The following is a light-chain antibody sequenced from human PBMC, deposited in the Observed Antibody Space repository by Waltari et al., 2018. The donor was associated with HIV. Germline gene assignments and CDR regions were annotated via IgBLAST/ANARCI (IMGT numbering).Light chain of an antibody. CDR1: SSDVGSYNL. CDR2: EVS. Sequence: QSALTQPASVSGSPGQSITISCTGTSSDVGSYNLVSWYQQHPGKAPKLMIYEVSKRPSGVSNRFSGSKSGNTASLTISGLQAEDEADYYCSSYTSDITWVFGGGTKLTVL. V-gene: IGLV2-14*02. J-gene: IGLJ3*02. CDR3: SSYTSDITWV.